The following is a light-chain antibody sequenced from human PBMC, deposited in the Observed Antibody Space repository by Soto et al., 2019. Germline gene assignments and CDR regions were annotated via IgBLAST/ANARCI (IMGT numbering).Light chain of an antibody. CDR1: SSDVGVYNY. CDR2: EVR. J-gene: IGLJ2*01. V-gene: IGLV2-14*01. Sequence: QSALTQPASVSGSPGQSITISCTGTSSDVGVYNYVSWYQQHPGKAPKLMIYEVRNRPSGVSNRFSGSKSDNTASLTISGLQAEDEADYYCSSYTSSSTLVVFGGGTKVTVL. CDR3: SSYTSSSTLVV.